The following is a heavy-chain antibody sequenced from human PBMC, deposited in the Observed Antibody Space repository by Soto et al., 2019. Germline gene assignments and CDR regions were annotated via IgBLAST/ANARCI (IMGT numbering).Heavy chain of an antibody. CDR3: AEDTGLSIAVAGLTGFIDY. D-gene: IGHD6-19*01. J-gene: IGHJ4*02. V-gene: IGHV3-9*01. CDR1: GFTFDDYA. Sequence: EVQLVESGGGLVQPGRSLRLSCAASGFTFDDYAMHWVRQAPGKGLEWVSGISWNSGSIGYADSVKGRFTISRDNAKNSLYLQMNSLRAEDTALYYCAEDTGLSIAVAGLTGFIDYWGQGTLVTVSS. CDR2: ISWNSGSI.